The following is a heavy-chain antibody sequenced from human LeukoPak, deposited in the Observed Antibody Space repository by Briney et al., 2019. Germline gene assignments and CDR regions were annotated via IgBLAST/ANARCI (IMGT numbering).Heavy chain of an antibody. D-gene: IGHD4-23*01. CDR1: GGSFSGYY. J-gene: IGHJ3*02. CDR3: ARGPRYGGDSFDI. Sequence: SETLSLTCAVYGGSFSGYYRSWIRQPPGKGLEWIGEINHSGSTNYNPSLKSRVTISVDTSKNQFSLKLSSVTAADTAVYYCARGPRYGGDSFDIWGQGTMVTVSS. CDR2: INHSGST. V-gene: IGHV4-34*01.